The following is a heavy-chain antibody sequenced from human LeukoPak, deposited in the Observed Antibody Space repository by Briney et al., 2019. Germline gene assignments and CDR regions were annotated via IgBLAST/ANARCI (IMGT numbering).Heavy chain of an antibody. CDR1: GSTFRSYD. Sequence: ASVKVSCKASGSTFRSYDINWVRQATGQGLEWMGWMNPNSGDTGYTQRFQGRVTMTRDTSISKAYMELSSLRSEDTAVYYCARGPYGTGSHFDFWGQGTLVTVSS. J-gene: IGHJ4*02. D-gene: IGHD3-10*01. CDR2: MNPNSGDT. V-gene: IGHV1-8*02. CDR3: ARGPYGTGSHFDF.